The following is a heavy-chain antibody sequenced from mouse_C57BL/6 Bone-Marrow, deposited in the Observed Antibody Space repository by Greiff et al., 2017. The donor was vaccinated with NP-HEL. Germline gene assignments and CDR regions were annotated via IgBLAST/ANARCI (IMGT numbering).Heavy chain of an antibody. CDR3: TTGGSSPYYYAMDY. D-gene: IGHD1-1*01. CDR2: IDPENGDT. J-gene: IGHJ4*01. CDR1: GFNIKDDY. V-gene: IGHV14-4*01. Sequence: EVKLVESGAELVRPGASVKLSCTASGFNIKDDYMHWVKQRPEQGLEWIGWIDPENGDTEYASKFQGKATITADTSSNTAYLQLSSLTSEDTAVYYCTTGGSSPYYYAMDYWGQGTSVTVSS.